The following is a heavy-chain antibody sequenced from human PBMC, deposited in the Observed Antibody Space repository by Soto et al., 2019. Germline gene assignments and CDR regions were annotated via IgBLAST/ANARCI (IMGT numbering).Heavy chain of an antibody. V-gene: IGHV3-48*01. J-gene: IGHJ6*03. Sequence: EVQLVESGGGLVQPGGSLRLSCAASGFTFSSYSMNWVRQAPGKGLEWVSYISSSSSTIYYADSVKGGFTISRDNAKNLLYLQMNRLRADDTAVYYCERVDRIVVVGSVYYMDVWGKGTTVTVSS. CDR2: ISSSSSTI. D-gene: IGHD2-2*01. CDR3: ERVDRIVVVGSVYYMDV. CDR1: GFTFSSYS.